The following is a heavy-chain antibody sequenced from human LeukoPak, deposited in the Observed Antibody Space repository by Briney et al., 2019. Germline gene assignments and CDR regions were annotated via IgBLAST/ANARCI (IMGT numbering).Heavy chain of an antibody. Sequence: PSETLSLTCTVSGGSISSYYWSWIRQPAGKGLEWIGRIYTTGTTNYNPSLKSRVAMSVDTSKNQFSLKLTSMTAADTAIFYCAXXXDXYXFTWXXGILVTV. V-gene: IGHV4-4*07. CDR3: AXXXDXYXFT. D-gene: IGHD3-10*01. CDR2: IYTTGTT. J-gene: IGHJ4*02. CDR1: GGSISSYY.